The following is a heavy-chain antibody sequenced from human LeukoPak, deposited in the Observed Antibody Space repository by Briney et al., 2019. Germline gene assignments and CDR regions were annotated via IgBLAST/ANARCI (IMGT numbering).Heavy chain of an antibody. J-gene: IGHJ3*02. CDR3: ARAEFFNRQVYAFDI. CDR1: GGSISSGGYS. CDR2: IYHSGST. V-gene: IGHV4-30-2*01. Sequence: SETLSLTCAVSGGSISSGGYSWSWIRQPPGKGLEWIGYIYHSGSTYYNPSLKSRVTISVDRSKNQFSLKLSPVTAADTAVYYCARAEFFNRQVYAFDIWGQGTMVTVSS. D-gene: IGHD1-14*01.